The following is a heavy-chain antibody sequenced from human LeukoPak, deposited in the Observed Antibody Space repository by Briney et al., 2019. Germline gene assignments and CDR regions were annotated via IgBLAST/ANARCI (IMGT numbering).Heavy chain of an antibody. J-gene: IGHJ3*02. CDR1: GFTFSDYY. Sequence: GGSLRLSCAASGFTFSDYYMSWIRQAPGKGLEWLSYISSSSGIIYYADSVKGRFTISRDNAKNSLYLQMNSLRAEDTAVYYCARSRYSGSLDAFDIWGQGTMVTVSS. D-gene: IGHD1-26*01. CDR3: ARSRYSGSLDAFDI. CDR2: ISSSSGII. V-gene: IGHV3-11*04.